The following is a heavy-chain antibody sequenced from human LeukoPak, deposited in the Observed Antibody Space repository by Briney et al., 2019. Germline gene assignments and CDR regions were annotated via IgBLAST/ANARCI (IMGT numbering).Heavy chain of an antibody. D-gene: IGHD3-22*01. V-gene: IGHV3-23*01. CDR1: GFTLSNYA. J-gene: IGHJ3*02. Sequence: GGSLRLSCAASGFTLSNYAMNWVRQAPGKGLEWVACIGNPNSENYADSVKGRFAISRDNSKNTLYLQMNSLRAEDTAVYYCARGGLNYYDSSGYYHDAFDMWGQGTMVTVSS. CDR2: IGNPNSE. CDR3: ARGGLNYYDSSGYYHDAFDM.